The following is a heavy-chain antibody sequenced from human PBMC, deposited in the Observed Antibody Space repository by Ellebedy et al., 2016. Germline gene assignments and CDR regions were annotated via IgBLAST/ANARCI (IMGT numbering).Heavy chain of an antibody. J-gene: IGHJ5*02. CDR2: INHSGST. V-gene: IGHV4-34*01. Sequence: SETLSLTXAVYGGSFSGYYWSWIRQPPGKGLEWIGEINHSGSTNYNPSLKSRVTISVDTSKNQFSLKLSSVTAADTAVYYCAREGMAPYNWFDPWGQGTLVTVS. CDR1: GGSFSGYY. CDR3: AREGMAPYNWFDP. D-gene: IGHD5-24*01.